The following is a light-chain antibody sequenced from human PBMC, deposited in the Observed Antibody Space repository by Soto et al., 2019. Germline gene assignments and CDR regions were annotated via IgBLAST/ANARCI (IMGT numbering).Light chain of an antibody. V-gene: IGLV4-69*01. CDR1: SGHSSYA. CDR2: LNSDGSH. J-gene: IGLJ3*02. Sequence: QPVLTQSPSASASLGASVKLTCTLSSGHSSYAIAWHQQQPEKGPRFLMKLNSDGSHLKGDGTPDRFSGSSSGAERYLTISSLQAEDEADYYCQTWGTGIRVFGGGTKLTVL. CDR3: QTWGTGIRV.